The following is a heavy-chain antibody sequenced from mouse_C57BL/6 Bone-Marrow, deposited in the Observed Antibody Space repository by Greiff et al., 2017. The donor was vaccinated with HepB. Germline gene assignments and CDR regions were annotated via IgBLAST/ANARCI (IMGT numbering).Heavy chain of an antibody. J-gene: IGHJ1*03. CDR1: GYTFTDYY. CDR2: INPYNGGT. V-gene: IGHV1-19*01. Sequence: VQLQQSGPVLVKPGASVKMSCKASGYTFTDYYMNWVKQSHGKSLEWIGVINPYNGGTSYNQKFKGKATLTVDKSSSTAYMELNSLTSEDSAVYYCARSGWYDGYLDVWGTGTTVTVSS. CDR3: ARSGWYDGYLDV. D-gene: IGHD2-14*01.